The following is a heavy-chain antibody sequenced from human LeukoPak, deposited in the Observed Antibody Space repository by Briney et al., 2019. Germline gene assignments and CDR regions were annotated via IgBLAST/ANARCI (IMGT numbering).Heavy chain of an antibody. CDR1: GFTFSSYW. CDR2: INSDGSSI. CDR3: AREGRVSGYDFDC. J-gene: IGHJ4*02. D-gene: IGHD5-12*01. Sequence: GGSLRLSCAASGFTFSSYWMHWVRQAPGKGLVWVSRINSDGSSITYADSVKGRFTISRDNAKNTLYLQTNSLRVEDTAVYYCAREGRVSGYDFDCWGQGTLVTVSS. V-gene: IGHV3-74*03.